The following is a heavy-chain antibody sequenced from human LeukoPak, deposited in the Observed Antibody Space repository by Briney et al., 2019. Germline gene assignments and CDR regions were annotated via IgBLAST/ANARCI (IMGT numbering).Heavy chain of an antibody. CDR3: ARVGSTVVTWNWFDP. J-gene: IGHJ5*02. V-gene: IGHV4-59*01. D-gene: IGHD4-23*01. CDR1: GGSLSNKY. CDR2: VYYSGNT. Sequence: SETLSLTCTVSGGSLSNKYWSWIRQPPGKGLEWIGYVYYSGNTNYNPSLKSRVTISEDTSKNQFSLELTSVTAADTAVYYCARVGSTVVTWNWFDPWGQGTLVTVSS.